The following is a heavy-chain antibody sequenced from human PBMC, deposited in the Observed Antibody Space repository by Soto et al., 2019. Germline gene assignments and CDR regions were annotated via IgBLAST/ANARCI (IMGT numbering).Heavy chain of an antibody. CDR3: ARKVLGATSRPDWWYFDL. D-gene: IGHD1-26*01. CDR2: ISGGGDRT. CDR1: GFTFINYA. J-gene: IGHJ2*01. V-gene: IGHV3-23*01. Sequence: EVQLLESGGGLVQPGGSLRLSCVGSGFTFINYAMNWVRQTPGKGLEWVSGISGGGDRTFDADSVKGRFTISRDNSKNTVHLQMNSRRADDTAVYYCARKVLGATSRPDWWYFDLWGRGTLVTVSS.